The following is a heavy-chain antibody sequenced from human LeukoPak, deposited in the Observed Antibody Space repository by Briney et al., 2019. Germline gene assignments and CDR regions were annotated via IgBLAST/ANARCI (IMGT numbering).Heavy chain of an antibody. D-gene: IGHD5-18*01. CDR3: ARGPWIQLWSGYNWFDP. Sequence: ASVKGSCKASGYTFTSYDINWVRQATGQGLEWMGWMNPNSGNTGYAQKFQGRVTMTRNTSISTAYMELSSLRSEDTAVYYCARGPWIQLWSGYNWFDPWGQGTLVTVSS. CDR2: MNPNSGNT. CDR1: GYTFTSYD. J-gene: IGHJ5*02. V-gene: IGHV1-8*01.